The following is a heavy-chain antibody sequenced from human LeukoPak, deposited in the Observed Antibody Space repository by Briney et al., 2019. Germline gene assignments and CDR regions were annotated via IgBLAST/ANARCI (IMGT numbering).Heavy chain of an antibody. V-gene: IGHV3-7*01. CDR1: GFTFSSYW. Sequence: GGSLRLSCAASGFTFSSYWMSWVRQAPGKGPEWVANINQDGSGKYYVDSVKGRFTISRHNAKNSLYLQMNSLRAEDTAVYYCARVRGRLSWFDPWGQGTLVTVSS. J-gene: IGHJ5*02. D-gene: IGHD2-15*01. CDR3: ARVRGRLSWFDP. CDR2: INQDGSGK.